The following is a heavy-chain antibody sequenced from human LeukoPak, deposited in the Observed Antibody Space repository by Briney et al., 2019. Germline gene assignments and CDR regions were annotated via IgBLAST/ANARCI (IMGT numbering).Heavy chain of an antibody. D-gene: IGHD3-10*01. Sequence: ASVKVSCKASGGTFSSYAVTWVRQAPGQGLEWMGIINPSGGSTSYAQKFQGRVTMTRDTSTSTVYMELSSLRSEDTAVYYCARVRYYGSGSSDYWGQGTLVTVSS. CDR3: ARVRYYGSGSSDY. V-gene: IGHV1-46*01. J-gene: IGHJ4*02. CDR2: INPSGGST. CDR1: GGTFSSYA.